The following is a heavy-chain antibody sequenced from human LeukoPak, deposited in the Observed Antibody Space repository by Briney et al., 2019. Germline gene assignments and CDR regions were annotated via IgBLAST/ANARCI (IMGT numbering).Heavy chain of an antibody. J-gene: IGHJ6*02. D-gene: IGHD6-13*01. CDR1: GYTFTSYD. V-gene: IGHV1-8*01. Sequence: ASVKVSCKASGYTFTSYDINWVRQATGQGLEWMGWMNPNSGNTGYAQKFQGRVTMTRNTSTSTAYMELSSLRSEDTAVYYCARDSSSRYGRYYYYYGMDVWGQGTTVTVSS. CDR2: MNPNSGNT. CDR3: ARDSSSRYGRYYYYYGMDV.